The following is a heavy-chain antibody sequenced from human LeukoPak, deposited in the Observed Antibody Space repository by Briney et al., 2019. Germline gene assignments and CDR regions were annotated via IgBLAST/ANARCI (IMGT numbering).Heavy chain of an antibody. CDR2: IHSSGST. V-gene: IGHV4-4*07. D-gene: IGHD1-26*01. CDR3: ARNLGSNCFDP. J-gene: IGHJ5*02. CDR1: GGSISSYY. Sequence: SETLSLTCTVSGGSISSYYWSWIRQPAGKGLEWIGRIHSSGSTNYNPSLKSRVTMSLDASKNQFSLRLTSVTAADSAVYFCARNLGSNCFDPWGQGTLVTISS.